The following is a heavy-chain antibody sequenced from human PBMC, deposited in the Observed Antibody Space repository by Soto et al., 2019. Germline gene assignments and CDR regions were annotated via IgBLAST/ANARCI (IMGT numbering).Heavy chain of an antibody. CDR2: ITDDSSHI. CDR3: ATPYYYNR. J-gene: IGHJ5*02. D-gene: IGHD3-22*01. Sequence: GGSLRLSWAASGFIGSAYTMSWVRQAPGKGLEWLASITDDSSHIDYADSVRGLFTVSRDNARKSVYLQMDSLGAEDTAIYYCATPYYYNRWAQRPLVPVSS. CDR1: GFIGSAYT. V-gene: IGHV3-21*01.